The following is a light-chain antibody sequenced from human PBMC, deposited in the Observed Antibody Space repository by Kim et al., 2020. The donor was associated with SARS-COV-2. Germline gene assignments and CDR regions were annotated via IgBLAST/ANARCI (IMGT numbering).Light chain of an antibody. J-gene: IGKJ5*01. V-gene: IGKV1-39*01. CDR2: AAS. Sequence: ASVGDRVTITCRASQSITNYLSWYQQKPGKAPNLLIYAASSLQSGVPSRFSGSGSGADFTLTISSLQPEDFATYYCQQSYTNPRTFGQGTRLEIK. CDR3: QQSYTNPRT. CDR1: QSITNY.